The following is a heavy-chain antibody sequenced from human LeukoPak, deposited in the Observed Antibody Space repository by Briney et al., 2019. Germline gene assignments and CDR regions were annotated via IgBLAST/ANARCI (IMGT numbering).Heavy chain of an antibody. V-gene: IGHV1-18*01. D-gene: IGHD3-3*01. CDR2: ISAYNSNT. CDR3: ARDQDYDFWSGYGWFDP. Sequence: ATVKVSCKASGYTLTSYGISWVRQAPGQGLEWMGWISAYNSNTNYAQKLQGRVTMTTDTYTSTAYMELRSLRSDDTAVYYCARDQDYDFWSGYGWFDPWGQGTLVTVSS. CDR1: GYTLTSYG. J-gene: IGHJ5*02.